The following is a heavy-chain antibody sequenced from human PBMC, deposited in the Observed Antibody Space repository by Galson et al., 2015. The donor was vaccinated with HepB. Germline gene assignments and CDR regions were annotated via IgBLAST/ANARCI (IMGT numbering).Heavy chain of an antibody. CDR2: LSGSGGAT. Sequence: SLILSCAASGFTFSTYAMSWVRQAPGKGLEWVSSLSGSGGATYYADSVKGRFTISRDNSKNTLYLQMNSLRAEDTAIFYCVKDYYFDYWGQGTLVTVSS. V-gene: IGHV3-23*01. CDR1: GFTFSTYA. CDR3: VKDYYFDY. J-gene: IGHJ4*02.